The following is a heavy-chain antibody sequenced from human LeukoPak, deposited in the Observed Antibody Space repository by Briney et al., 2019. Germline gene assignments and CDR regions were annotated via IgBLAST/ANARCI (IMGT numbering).Heavy chain of an antibody. J-gene: IGHJ4*02. D-gene: IGHD3-16*01. CDR3: ARGKGYFDY. V-gene: IGHV4-59*02. CDR2: IYYTGST. Sequence: SETLSLTCTVSVGSVSSYYWSWIRQSPGKGLECIGYIYYTGSTNYNPSLKSRVTMSVDTSKKQSSLKLTSVTAADTAVYYCARGKGYFDYWGQGTLVTVSS. CDR1: VGSVSSYY.